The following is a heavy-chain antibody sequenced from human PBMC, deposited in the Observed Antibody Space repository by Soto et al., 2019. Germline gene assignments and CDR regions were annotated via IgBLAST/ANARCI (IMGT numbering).Heavy chain of an antibody. Sequence: QLQLQESGPGLVKPSETLSLTCTVSGGSISSSSYYWGWIRQPPGKGLEWIGSIYYSGSSYYNPSLTSRVTISVDTSNNQFPLKLSSVTAADTAVYYCASPKIAFYNWFDPWGRGTLVTVSS. CDR1: GGSISSSSYY. CDR2: IYYSGSS. D-gene: IGHD3-3*02. J-gene: IGHJ5*02. V-gene: IGHV4-39*01. CDR3: ASPKIAFYNWFDP.